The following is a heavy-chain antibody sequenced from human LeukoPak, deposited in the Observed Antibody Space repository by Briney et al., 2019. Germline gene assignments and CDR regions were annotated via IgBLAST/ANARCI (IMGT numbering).Heavy chain of an antibody. V-gene: IGHV4-34*01. D-gene: IGHD3-22*01. CDR2: INHSGST. Sequence: SETLSLTCAVYGGSFSGYYWSWIRQPPGKGLEWIGEINHSGSTNYNPSLKSRVTISVDTSKNQFSLKLSSVTAADTAVYYCASGARDYYDSSGTPSYYFDYWGQGTLVTVSS. J-gene: IGHJ4*02. CDR1: GGSFSGYY. CDR3: ASGARDYYDSSGTPSYYFDY.